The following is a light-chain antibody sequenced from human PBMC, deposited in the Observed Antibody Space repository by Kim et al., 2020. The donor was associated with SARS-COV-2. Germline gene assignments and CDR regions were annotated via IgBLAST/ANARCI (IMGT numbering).Light chain of an antibody. Sequence: ASVEDRVTIPCRASQAINSYLAWYQQKAGKVPELLIDAASTLQSGYPSRFSGSGSGTVFTLTISSLQPEDVSTYYCQKYNGAPLTFGGGTKVDIK. J-gene: IGKJ4*01. CDR3: QKYNGAPLT. CDR2: AAS. V-gene: IGKV1-27*01. CDR1: QAINSY.